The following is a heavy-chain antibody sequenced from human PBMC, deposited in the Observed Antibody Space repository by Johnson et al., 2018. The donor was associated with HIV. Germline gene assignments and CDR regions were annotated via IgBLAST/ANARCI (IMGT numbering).Heavy chain of an antibody. J-gene: IGHJ3*02. D-gene: IGHD5-24*01. CDR1: GFTFSSYA. Sequence: QVQLVESGGGVVQPGRSLRLSCAASGFTFSSYAMHWVRQAPGNGLEWVAVLFRGGSIYFAYSVTGRFTISRDNSKNTLYLQMNSLRAEDTAVYYCARACRDGYTCDAFDIWGQGTMVTVSS. CDR2: LFRGGSI. V-gene: IGHV3-30*14. CDR3: ARACRDGYTCDAFDI.